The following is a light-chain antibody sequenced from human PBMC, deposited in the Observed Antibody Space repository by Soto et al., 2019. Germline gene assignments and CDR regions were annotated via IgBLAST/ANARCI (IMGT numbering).Light chain of an antibody. J-gene: IGLJ2*01. Sequence: QSARTQPASVSGSPGQSITISCTGTSSDVGGYNYVSWYQQHPGKAPKLMIYEVSNRPSGVSNRFSGSKSGNTASLTISGLQAEDEADYYCSSHTSISTHVVFGGGTKLTVL. CDR3: SSHTSISTHVV. CDR1: SSDVGGYNY. V-gene: IGLV2-14*01. CDR2: EVS.